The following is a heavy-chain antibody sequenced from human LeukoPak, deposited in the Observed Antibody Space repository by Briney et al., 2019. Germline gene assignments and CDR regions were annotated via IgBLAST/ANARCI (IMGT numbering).Heavy chain of an antibody. CDR1: GFAVSSNH. D-gene: IGHD1-26*01. J-gene: IGHJ1*01. V-gene: IGHV3-53*01. CDR2: IFNGGST. Sequence: PGGSLGLSCAASGFAVSSNHMNWVRQAPGKGLEWVSVIFNGGSTYYADSVKGRFTISRDNSKNTLYLQMNSLRAEDTAVYYCATSIVGLTYDEHFQHWGQGTLVTVSS. CDR3: ATSIVGLTYDEHFQH.